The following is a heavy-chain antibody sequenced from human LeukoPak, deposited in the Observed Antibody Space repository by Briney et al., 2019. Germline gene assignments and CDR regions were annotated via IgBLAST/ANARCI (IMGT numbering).Heavy chain of an antibody. CDR3: VTDANRILGARGTGY. J-gene: IGHJ4*02. V-gene: IGHV3-15*07. CDR2: IKNKHEHQAT. D-gene: IGHD1-26*01. Sequence: GGSLRLSCAASGFDFSGAYMNWVRQAPGKGLEWVGLIKNKHEHQATDYAAPVRERFIITRDGSGSTLFLQMNSLKTEDTAVYYCVTDANRILGARGTGYWGQGILVTVSS. CDR1: GFDFSGAY.